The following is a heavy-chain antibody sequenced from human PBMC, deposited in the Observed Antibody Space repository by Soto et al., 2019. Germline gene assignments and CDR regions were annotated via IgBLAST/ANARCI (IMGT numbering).Heavy chain of an antibody. CDR2: INHSGST. Sequence: QVQLQQWGAGLLKPSETLSLTCAVYGGSFSGYYWSWIRQPPGKGLEWIGEINHSGSTNYNPSLKSRVTISVDTSKNQFSLKLSSVTAADTAVYYCARGLGFGELYYYYGMDVWGQGTTVTVSS. J-gene: IGHJ6*02. V-gene: IGHV4-34*01. CDR3: ARGLGFGELYYYYGMDV. D-gene: IGHD3-10*01. CDR1: GGSFSGYY.